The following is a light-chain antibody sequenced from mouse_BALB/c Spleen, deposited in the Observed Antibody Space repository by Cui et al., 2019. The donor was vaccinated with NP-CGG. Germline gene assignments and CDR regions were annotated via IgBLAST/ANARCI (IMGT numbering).Light chain of an antibody. CDR3: ALWYSNHWV. CDR1: TGAVTTSNY. V-gene: IGLV1*01. J-gene: IGLJ1*01. Sequence: QAVVTQESALTTSPGEQVTLTCRPSTGAVTTSNYANWVQEKPDHLFTGLIGGTNNRSPGVPARFSGSLIGDKAALTITGAQTEDEAIYFCALWYSNHWVFGGGTKTDCP. CDR2: GTN.